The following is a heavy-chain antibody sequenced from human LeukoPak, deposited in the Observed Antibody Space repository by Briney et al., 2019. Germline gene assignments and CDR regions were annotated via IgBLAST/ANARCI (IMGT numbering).Heavy chain of an antibody. Sequence: AISGSGGSTYYADSVKGRFTISRDNSKNTLYLQMNSLRAEDTAVYYCAKDPGLYCSSTSCYHYYYGMDVWGQGTTVTVSS. CDR2: ISGSGGST. J-gene: IGHJ6*02. CDR3: AKDPGLYCSSTSCYHYYYGMDV. V-gene: IGHV3-23*01. D-gene: IGHD2-2*01.